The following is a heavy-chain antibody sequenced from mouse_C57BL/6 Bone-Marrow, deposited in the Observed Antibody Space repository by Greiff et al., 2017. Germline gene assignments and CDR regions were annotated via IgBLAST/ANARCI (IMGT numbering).Heavy chain of an antibody. CDR3: ARVKRLSAWFAY. D-gene: IGHD1-1*02. J-gene: IGHJ3*01. V-gene: IGHV1-55*01. CDR1: GYTFTSYW. CDR2: IYPGSGST. Sequence: QVQLQQPGAELVKPGASVKMSCKASGYTFTSYWITWVKQRPGQGLEWIGDIYPGSGSTNYNEKFKSKATLTVATSSSTAYMQLSSLTSEASAVYTCARVKRLSAWFAYWGQGTLVTVSA.